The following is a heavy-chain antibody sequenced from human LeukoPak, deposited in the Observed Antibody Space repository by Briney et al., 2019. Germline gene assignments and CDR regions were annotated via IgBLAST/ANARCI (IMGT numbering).Heavy chain of an antibody. Sequence: PGGSLRLSXEVSGFTFSTYSMNWVCQALGKGLEWVSYISRSSNTIYYADSVEGRFTISRDNAKKSLYLQMNSLRAEDTAVYYCARDIISYGYIVGASSLWGQGTLVTVSS. CDR3: ARDIISYGYIVGASSL. CDR1: GFTFSTYS. D-gene: IGHD1-26*01. V-gene: IGHV3-48*01. CDR2: ISRSSNTI. J-gene: IGHJ4*02.